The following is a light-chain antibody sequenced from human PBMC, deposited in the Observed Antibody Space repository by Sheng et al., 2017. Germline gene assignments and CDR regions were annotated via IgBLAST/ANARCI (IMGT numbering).Light chain of an antibody. CDR3: QQYGSSGYT. CDR1: QSVSSSY. J-gene: IGKJ2*01. Sequence: EIVLTQSPGTLSLSPGERATLSCRASQSVSSSYLAWYQQKPGQAPRLLIYGASNRATGIPDRFSASGSGTDFTLTINRLEPEDFAVYYCQQYGSSGYTFGQGTKLEI. CDR2: GAS. V-gene: IGKV3-20*01.